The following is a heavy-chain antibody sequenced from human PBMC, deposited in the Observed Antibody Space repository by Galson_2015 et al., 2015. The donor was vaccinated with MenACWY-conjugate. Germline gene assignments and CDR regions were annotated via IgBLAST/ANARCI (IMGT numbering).Heavy chain of an antibody. D-gene: IGHD6-13*01. J-gene: IGHJ5*02. CDR2: INPSGGST. V-gene: IGHV1-46*01. CDR3: ARDSKRPGIAAAGPGGYNWFDP. CDR1: GYTFTSYY. Sequence: SVKVSCKASGYTFTSYYMHWVRQAPGQGLEWMGIINPSGGSTSYAQKFQGRVTMTRDTSTSTVYMELSSLRSEDTAVYYCARDSKRPGIAAAGPGGYNWFDPWGQGTLVTVSS.